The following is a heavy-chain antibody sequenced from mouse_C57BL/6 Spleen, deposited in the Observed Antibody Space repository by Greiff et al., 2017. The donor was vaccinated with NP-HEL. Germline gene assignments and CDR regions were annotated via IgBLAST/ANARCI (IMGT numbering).Heavy chain of an antibody. CDR2: IDPENGDT. V-gene: IGHV14-4*01. D-gene: IGHD1-1*01. Sequence: EVQLQQSGAELVRPGASVKLSCTASGFNIKDDYMHWVKQRPEQGLEWIGWIDPENGDTEYASKFQGKATITADTASNTAYLQLSSLTSEDTAVYCCTTPYYYGSGYGGQGTTLTVSS. J-gene: IGHJ2*01. CDR3: TTPYYYGSGY. CDR1: GFNIKDDY.